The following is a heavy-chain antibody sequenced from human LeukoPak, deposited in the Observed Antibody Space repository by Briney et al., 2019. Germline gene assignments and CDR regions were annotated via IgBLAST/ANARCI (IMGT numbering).Heavy chain of an antibody. CDR3: ARDPNFRSYYDY. CDR1: GYTFTTFA. CDR2: ISVYNGDT. D-gene: IGHD2/OR15-2a*01. V-gene: IGHV1-18*01. Sequence: GASVKVSCKASGYTFTTFAISWVRQAPGQGLEWMGWISVYNGDTNYAQNLQGRDTMTTDTSTGTAYMELRSLRSDDTAVYYCARDPNFRSYYDYWGQGTLVTVSS. J-gene: IGHJ4*02.